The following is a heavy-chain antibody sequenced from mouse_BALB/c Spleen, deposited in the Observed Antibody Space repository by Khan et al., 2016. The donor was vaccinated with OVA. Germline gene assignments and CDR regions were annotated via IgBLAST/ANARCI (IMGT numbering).Heavy chain of an antibody. V-gene: IGHV9-2-1*01. CDR3: ARSGRYDGLDY. J-gene: IGHJ2*01. Sequence: QIQLVQSGPELKKPGETVKISCKASGYTFTDYSMHWVKQAPGKGLKWMGWINTETGEPTYADDFKGRFAFSLATSASTAYLQINNLKNEDTATYCCARSGRYDGLDYWGQGTTLTVSS. CDR2: INTETGEP. D-gene: IGHD2-14*01. CDR1: GYTFTDYS.